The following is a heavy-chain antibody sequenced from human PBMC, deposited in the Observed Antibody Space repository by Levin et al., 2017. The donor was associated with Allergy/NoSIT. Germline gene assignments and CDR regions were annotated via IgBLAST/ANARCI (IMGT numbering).Heavy chain of an antibody. D-gene: IGHD4-17*01. CDR1: GFTFSNAW. J-gene: IGHJ4*02. CDR3: TTGVLGTTRLAY. Sequence: GGSLRLSCAASGFTFSNAWMSWVRQAPGKGLEWVGRIKSKTDGGTTDYAAPVKGRFTISRDDSKNTLYLQMNSLKTEDTAVYYCTTGVLGTTRLAYWGQGTLVTVSS. CDR2: IKSKTDGGTT. V-gene: IGHV3-15*01.